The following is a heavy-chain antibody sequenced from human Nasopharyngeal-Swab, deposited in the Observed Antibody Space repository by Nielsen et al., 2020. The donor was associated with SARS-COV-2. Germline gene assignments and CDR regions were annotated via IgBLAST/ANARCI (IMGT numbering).Heavy chain of an antibody. CDR2: IWYDGSNK. D-gene: IGHD3-22*01. CDR1: GFTFSSYG. CDR3: ARDSSGYYRAPFDY. J-gene: IGHJ4*02. Sequence: GESLKISCAASGFTFSSYGMHWVRQAPSKGLEWVAVIWYDGSNKYYADSVKGRFTISRDNSKNTLYLQMNSLRAEDTAVYYCARDSSGYYRAPFDYWGQGTLVTVSS. V-gene: IGHV3-33*01.